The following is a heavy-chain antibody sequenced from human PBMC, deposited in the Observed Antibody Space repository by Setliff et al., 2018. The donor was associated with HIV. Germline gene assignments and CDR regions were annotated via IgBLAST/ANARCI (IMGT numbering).Heavy chain of an antibody. CDR2: INHSGSA. D-gene: IGHD2-8*01. CDR1: GESFNTYF. CDR3: ATGLIMAPDY. J-gene: IGHJ4*02. V-gene: IGHV4-34*01. Sequence: SETLSLTCAVYGESFNTYFWSWIRQPPGKGLEWIGQINHSGSANYNPSLRSRVTISIGTSKNQFSLKLSSVTAADTAVYYCATGLIMAPDYWGQGSLVTVSS.